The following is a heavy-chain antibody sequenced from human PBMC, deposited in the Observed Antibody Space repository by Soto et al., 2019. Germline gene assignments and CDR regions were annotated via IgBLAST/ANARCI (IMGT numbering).Heavy chain of an antibody. V-gene: IGHV4-39*01. CDR2: IYYSGST. CDR3: ARQQQQYYDFWSGPVYFDY. CDR1: GGSISSSSYY. D-gene: IGHD3-3*01. J-gene: IGHJ4*02. Sequence: SETLSLTCTVSGGSISSSSYYWGWIRQPPGKGLEWIGSIYYSGSTYYNPSLKSRVTISVDTSKNQFSLKPSSVTAADTAVYYCARQQQQYYDFWSGPVYFDYWGQGTLVTVSS.